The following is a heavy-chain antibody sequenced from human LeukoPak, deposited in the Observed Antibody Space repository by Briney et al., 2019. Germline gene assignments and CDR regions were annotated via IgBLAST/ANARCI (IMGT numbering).Heavy chain of an antibody. J-gene: IGHJ2*01. D-gene: IGHD1-26*01. Sequence: GGSLRLSCTASGFTLSHYWVTWVRQAPGKGLEWVAKIEKDGSATYYVDSMKGRFTVSRDNAANSLYLQMSNLGVEDTAVYSCARAGVTNLLGETCWYFDLWGRGTLVTVSS. CDR3: ARAGVTNLLGETCWYFDL. V-gene: IGHV3-7*01. CDR1: GFTLSHYW. CDR2: IEKDGSAT.